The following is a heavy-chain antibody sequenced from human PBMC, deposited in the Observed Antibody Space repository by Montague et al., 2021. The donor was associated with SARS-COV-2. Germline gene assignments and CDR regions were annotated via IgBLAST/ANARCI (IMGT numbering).Heavy chain of an antibody. V-gene: IGHV3-49*03. CDR2: IRSKAYGGTT. Sequence: SLRLSCAASGFTFGDYAMSWFRQAPGKGLEWVGFIRSKAYGGTTGYAASVKGKFTISRDDSKSIAYLQMNSLKTEDTAVYYCTSFAGYEGMDVWGQGTTVTVS. CDR1: GFTFGDYA. J-gene: IGHJ6*02. CDR3: TSFAGYEGMDV. D-gene: IGHD6-13*01.